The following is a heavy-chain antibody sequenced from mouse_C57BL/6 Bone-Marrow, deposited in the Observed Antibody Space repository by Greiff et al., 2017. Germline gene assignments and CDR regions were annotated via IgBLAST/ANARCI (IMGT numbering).Heavy chain of an antibody. J-gene: IGHJ1*03. CDR1: GFTFSSYA. CDR2: ISDGGSYT. D-gene: IGHD1-1*01. V-gene: IGHV5-4*01. Sequence: EVQLVESGGGLVKPGGSLKLSCAASGFTFSSYAMSWVRQTPEKRLEWVATISDGGSYTYYPDNVKGRFTISRDNAKNNLYLQMSHLKSEDTAMYYCANYGSSRYRYFDVWGTGTTVTVSS. CDR3: ANYGSSRYRYFDV.